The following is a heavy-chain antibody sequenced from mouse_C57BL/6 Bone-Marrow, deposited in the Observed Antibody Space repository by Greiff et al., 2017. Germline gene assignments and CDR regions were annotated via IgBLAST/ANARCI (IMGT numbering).Heavy chain of an antibody. J-gene: IGHJ1*03. Sequence: EVQLVESGGGLVKPGGSLKLSCAASGFTFSDYGMHWVRQAPEKGLEWVAYVSSGSSTIYYADTVKGRFTISRDNAKNTLFLQMTSLRSEDTAMYYCARGPYGSSYDWYFDVWGTGTTVTVSS. D-gene: IGHD1-1*01. CDR2: VSSGSSTI. CDR3: ARGPYGSSYDWYFDV. CDR1: GFTFSDYG. V-gene: IGHV5-17*01.